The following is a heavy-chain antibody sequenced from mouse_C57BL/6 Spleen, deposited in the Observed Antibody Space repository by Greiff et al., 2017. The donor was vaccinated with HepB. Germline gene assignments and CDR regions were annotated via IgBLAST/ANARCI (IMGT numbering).Heavy chain of an antibody. J-gene: IGHJ4*01. CDR3: ARGAYDYDGYAMDY. V-gene: IGHV1-59*01. CDR2: IDPSDSYT. Sequence: VQLQQSGAELVRPGTSVKLSCKASGYTFTSYWMHWVKQRPGQGLEWIGVIDPSDSYTNYNQKFKGKATLTVVTSSSTAYMQLSSLTSEDSAVYYCARGAYDYDGYAMDYWGQGTSVTVSS. D-gene: IGHD2-4*01. CDR1: GYTFTSYW.